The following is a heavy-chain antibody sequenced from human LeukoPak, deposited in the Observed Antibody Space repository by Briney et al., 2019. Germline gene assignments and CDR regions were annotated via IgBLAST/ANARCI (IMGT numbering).Heavy chain of an antibody. CDR1: GFTVSSSY. D-gene: IGHD3-22*01. J-gene: IGHJ4*02. CDR3: AKSINENYYDSSGFFDY. V-gene: IGHV3-53*01. CDR2: IYGGGGT. Sequence: GGSLRLSCAASGFTVSSSYMSWVRQAPGKGLEWVSIIYGGGGTYYADSVKGRFTISRDKSKTTLYLQMNSLRAEDTAEYYCAKSINENYYDSSGFFDYWGQGTLVTVSS.